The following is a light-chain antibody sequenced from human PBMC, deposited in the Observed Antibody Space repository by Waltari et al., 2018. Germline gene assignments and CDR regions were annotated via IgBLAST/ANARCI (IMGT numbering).Light chain of an antibody. Sequence: QSVLTQPPSASGTPGQRVTISCSGSRSNTGSNTVNWYQQLPGTAPKLLIYSNNQRPSGVPDRFSGSKSGTSASLAISGLQSEDEADYYCAAWDDSLNGVVFGGGTKLTVL. CDR2: SNN. CDR1: RSNTGSNT. CDR3: AAWDDSLNGVV. V-gene: IGLV1-44*01. J-gene: IGLJ2*01.